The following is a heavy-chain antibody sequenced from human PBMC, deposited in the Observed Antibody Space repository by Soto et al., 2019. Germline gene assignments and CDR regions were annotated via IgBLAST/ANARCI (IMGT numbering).Heavy chain of an antibody. CDR2: IYPGDSDT. V-gene: IGHV5-51*01. J-gene: IGHJ6*03. CDR3: ARHGCNGGIWYTFLGWYHYNTDV. CDR1: GYTFTNYW. D-gene: IGHD2-15*01. Sequence: GESLKISCKASGYTFTNYWITWVRQVPGKGLEWMGIIYPGDSDTRYSPSFQGLVTISADRSINTAYLQWSSLKASDTAIYYCARHGCNGGIWYTFLGWYHYNTDVWSQGTTVTVSS.